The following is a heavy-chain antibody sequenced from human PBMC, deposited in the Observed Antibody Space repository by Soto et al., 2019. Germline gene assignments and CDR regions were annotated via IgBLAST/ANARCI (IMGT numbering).Heavy chain of an antibody. J-gene: IGHJ3*02. CDR1: GYTLTELS. D-gene: IGHD5-12*01. CDR3: ATDLRIVATILGFAFDI. CDR2: FDPEDGET. V-gene: IGHV1-24*01. Sequence: GASVKVSCKVSGYTLTELSMHWVRQAPGKGLEWMGGFDPEDGETIYAQKFQGRVTMTEDTSTDTAYMELSSLRSEDTAVYYCATDLRIVATILGFAFDIWGQGTMVTVSS.